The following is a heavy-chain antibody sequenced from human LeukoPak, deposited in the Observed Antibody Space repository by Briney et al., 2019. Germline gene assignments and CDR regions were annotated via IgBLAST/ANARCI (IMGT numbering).Heavy chain of an antibody. D-gene: IGHD6-13*01. CDR2: INHSGST. J-gene: IGHJ4*02. CDR3: ARGRGYSSSWYPLRN. Sequence: SETLSLTCAVYGGSFSGYYWSWIRQPPGKGLEWIGEINHSGSTNYNPSLKSRVTKSVDTSKNQFSLKPSSVTAADTAVYYCARGRGYSSSWYPLRNWGQGTLVTVSS. V-gene: IGHV4-34*01. CDR1: GGSFSGYY.